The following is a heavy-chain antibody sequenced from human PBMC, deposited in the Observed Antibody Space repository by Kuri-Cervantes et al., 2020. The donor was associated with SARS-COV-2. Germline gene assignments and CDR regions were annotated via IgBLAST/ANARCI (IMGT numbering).Heavy chain of an antibody. V-gene: IGHV3-23*01. J-gene: IGHJ4*02. CDR2: ISGSGGRT. CDR3: TREAYDYNMGFDS. Sequence: GGSLRLSCAASGFTFSSYGMSWVRQAPGKGLEWVSTISGSGGRTYYADSVKGRFTISRDNSRNIVYLQMNSLRPEDTALYYCTREAYDYNMGFDSWGQGTLVTVSS. D-gene: IGHD4-11*01. CDR1: GFTFSSYG.